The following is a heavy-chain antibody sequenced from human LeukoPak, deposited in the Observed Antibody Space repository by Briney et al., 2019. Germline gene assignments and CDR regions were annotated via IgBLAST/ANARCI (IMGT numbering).Heavy chain of an antibody. V-gene: IGHV4-59*01. Sequence: SETLSLTCTVSGGSISSYYWSWIRQPPGKGLEWIGYVSFSGDTNYNPSLKSRVAISVDTSKNQFSLKLTSVTAADTALYYCARGNDWGGYYPFDHWGQGTLVTVSS. D-gene: IGHD3-3*01. CDR2: VSFSGDT. CDR3: ARGNDWGGYYPFDH. J-gene: IGHJ4*02. CDR1: GGSISSYY.